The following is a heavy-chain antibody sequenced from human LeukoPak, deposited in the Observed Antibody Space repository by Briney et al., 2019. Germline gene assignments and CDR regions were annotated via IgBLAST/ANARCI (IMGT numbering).Heavy chain of an antibody. CDR2: TYYRSKWYN. Sequence: SQTLSLTCAISGDSVSSNSAAWNWIRQSPPRGLEWLGRTYYRSKWYNDYAVSVKSRITINPDTSKNQFSLQLNSVTPEDTAVYYCAREEGIAAENPIDYWGQGTLVTVSS. J-gene: IGHJ4*02. V-gene: IGHV6-1*01. CDR3: AREEGIAAENPIDY. D-gene: IGHD6-13*01. CDR1: GDSVSSNSAA.